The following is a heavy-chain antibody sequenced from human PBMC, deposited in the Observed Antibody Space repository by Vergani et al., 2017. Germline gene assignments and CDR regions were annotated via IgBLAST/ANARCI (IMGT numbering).Heavy chain of an antibody. CDR2: ISGSGGST. CDR1: GFTFSSYA. D-gene: IGHD4-17*01. CDR3: AKVKELPKTVTKVSYFDY. J-gene: IGHJ4*02. Sequence: VQLVESGGGVVQPGRSLRLSCAASGFTFSSYAMSWVRQAPGKGLEWVSAISGSGGSTYYADSVKGRFTISRDNSKNTLYLQMNSLRAEDTAVYYCAKVKELPKTVTKVSYFDYWGQGTLVTVSS. V-gene: IGHV3-23*04.